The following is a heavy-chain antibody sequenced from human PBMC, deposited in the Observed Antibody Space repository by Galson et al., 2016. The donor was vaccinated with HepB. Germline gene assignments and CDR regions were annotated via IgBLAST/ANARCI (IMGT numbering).Heavy chain of an antibody. D-gene: IGHD3-10*01. CDR1: GFTFSDYG. Sequence: SLRLSCAASGFTFSDYGMHWVRQAPGKGLEWVAVVWYDGDKKYYADSVKGRFTISRDNSKNTLYLQMNRLRVEDTAVYYCARMLISGSPLDPWGQGTLVTVSS. V-gene: IGHV3-33*01. CDR3: ARMLISGSPLDP. CDR2: VWYDGDKK. J-gene: IGHJ5*02.